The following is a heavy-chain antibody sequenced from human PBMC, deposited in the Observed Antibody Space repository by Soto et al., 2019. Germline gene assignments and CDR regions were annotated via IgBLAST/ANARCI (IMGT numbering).Heavy chain of an antibody. J-gene: IGHJ6*02. CDR3: TRDRGAVAVHYYGMDV. CDR2: IRSKAYGGTT. CDR1: GFTFGDYA. Sequence: GGSLRLSCTASGFTFGDYAMSRFRQAPGKGLEWVGFIRSKAYGGTTEYAASVKGRFTISRDDSKSIAYLQMNSLKTEDTAVYYCTRDRGAVAVHYYGMDVWGQGTTVTVSS. V-gene: IGHV3-49*03. D-gene: IGHD6-19*01.